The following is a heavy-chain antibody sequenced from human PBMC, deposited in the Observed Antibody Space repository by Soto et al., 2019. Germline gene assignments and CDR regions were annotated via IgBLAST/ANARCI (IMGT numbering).Heavy chain of an antibody. V-gene: IGHV1-8*01. D-gene: IGHD2-15*01. Sequence: ASVKVSCKASGYTFTSYDINWVRQATGQGLEWMGWMNPNSGNTGYAQKFQGRVTMTRNTSISTDYMKMSSQRSEDTAVYYCARGPQDILDHWGQGTLVTVSS. J-gene: IGHJ4*02. CDR3: ARGPQDILDH. CDR2: MNPNSGNT. CDR1: GYTFTSYD.